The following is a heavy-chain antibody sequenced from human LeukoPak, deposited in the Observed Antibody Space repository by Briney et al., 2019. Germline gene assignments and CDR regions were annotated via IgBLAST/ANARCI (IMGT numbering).Heavy chain of an antibody. Sequence: GGSLRLSCAASGFTFDDYGMSWVRQAPGKGLEWVSGINWNGGSTGYADSVKGRFTISRDNAKNSLYLQMNSLRAEDTAVYYCAELGITMIGGAWGKGTTVTISS. CDR3: AELGITMIGGA. CDR1: GFTFDDYG. V-gene: IGHV3-20*04. D-gene: IGHD3-10*02. CDR2: INWNGGST. J-gene: IGHJ6*04.